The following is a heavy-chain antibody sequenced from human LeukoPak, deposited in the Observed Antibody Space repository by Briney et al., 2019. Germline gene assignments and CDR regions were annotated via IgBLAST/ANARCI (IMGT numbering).Heavy chain of an antibody. CDR2: INYSGST. D-gene: IGHD3-22*01. CDR1: GGSVSSGNYY. J-gene: IGHJ6*02. CDR3: ARDRGSTYYSDSSGYFV. V-gene: IGHV4-61*01. Sequence: SETLSLTCTVSGGSVSSGNYYWSWIRQPPGKGLEWIGYINYSGSTNYNPSLKSRVTISVDTSKNQFSLKLSSVAAADTAVYYCARDRGSTYYSDSSGYFVWGQGTTVTVSS.